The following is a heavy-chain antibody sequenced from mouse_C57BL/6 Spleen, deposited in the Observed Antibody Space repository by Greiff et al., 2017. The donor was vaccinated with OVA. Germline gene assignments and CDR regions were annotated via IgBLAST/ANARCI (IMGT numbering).Heavy chain of an antibody. Sequence: EVKVEESGGGLVQPGGSLKLSCAASGFTFSDYYMYWVRQTPEKRLEWVAYISNGGGSTYYPDTVKGRFTISRDNAKNTLYLQMSRLKSEDTAMYYCASSYYGSSYGYFDVWGTGTTVTVSS. CDR2: ISNGGGST. J-gene: IGHJ1*03. D-gene: IGHD1-1*01. CDR3: ASSYYGSSYGYFDV. CDR1: GFTFSDYY. V-gene: IGHV5-12*01.